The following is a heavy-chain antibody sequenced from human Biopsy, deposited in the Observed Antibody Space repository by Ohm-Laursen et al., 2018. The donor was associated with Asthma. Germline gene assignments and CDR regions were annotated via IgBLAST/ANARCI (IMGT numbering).Heavy chain of an antibody. Sequence: SLSLSFAASGFKFDDYTMHCVRQAPGKGLEWVSGISWNSATIGYADSVEGRFTISRDNAKNSVFLHMDSLRPEDTAFYYCAKVRSDWVITESFDYWDQGVLVTVSS. CDR1: GFKFDDYT. CDR2: ISWNSATI. D-gene: IGHD3-22*01. V-gene: IGHV3-9*01. CDR3: AKVRSDWVITESFDY. J-gene: IGHJ4*02.